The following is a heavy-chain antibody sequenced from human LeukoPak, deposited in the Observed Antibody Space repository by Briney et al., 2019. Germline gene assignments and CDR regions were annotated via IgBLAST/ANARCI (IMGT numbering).Heavy chain of an antibody. CDR3: ARGVGDSSSWYVRRTATKIDY. V-gene: IGHV4-34*01. J-gene: IGHJ4*02. CDR2: INHSGST. CDR1: GGSFSGYY. Sequence: SETLSLTCAVYGGSFSGYYWSWIRQPPGKGLEWIGEINHSGSTNYNPSLKSRVTISVDTSKNQFSLKLSSVTAADTAVYYCARGVGDSSSWYVRRTATKIDYWGQGTLVTVSS. D-gene: IGHD6-13*01.